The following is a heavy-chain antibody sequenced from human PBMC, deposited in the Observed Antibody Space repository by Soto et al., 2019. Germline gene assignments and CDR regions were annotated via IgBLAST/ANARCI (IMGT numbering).Heavy chain of an antibody. CDR3: ARAHRRVRVVLITIWFDP. J-gene: IGHJ5*02. CDR2: ISAYNGNT. V-gene: IGHV1-18*01. Sequence: ASVKVSCKASGYTFTSYGISWVRQAPGQGLEWMGWISAYNGNTNYAQKLQGRVTMTTDTSTSTAYMELRSLRSDDTAVYYCARAHRRVRVVLITIWFDPWGQGTLVTVSS. D-gene: IGHD3-10*01. CDR1: GYTFTSYG.